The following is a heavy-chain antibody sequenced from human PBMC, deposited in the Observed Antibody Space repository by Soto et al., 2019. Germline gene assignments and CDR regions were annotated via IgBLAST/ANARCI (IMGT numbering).Heavy chain of an antibody. Sequence: QVQLVQSGAEVKKPGSSVKVSCKASGGTFSSYAISWVRQAPGQGLEWMGGIIPIFGTANYAQKFQGRVTITADESTSRAYMELTSLRSEDTAVYYCARDPSYSSSGQSNDDYWGQGTLVTVSS. V-gene: IGHV1-69*12. D-gene: IGHD6-13*01. CDR2: IIPIFGTA. CDR3: ARDPSYSSSGQSNDDY. J-gene: IGHJ4*02. CDR1: GGTFSSYA.